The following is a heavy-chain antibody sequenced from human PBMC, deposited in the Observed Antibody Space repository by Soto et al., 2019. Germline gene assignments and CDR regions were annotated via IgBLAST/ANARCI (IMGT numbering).Heavy chain of an antibody. J-gene: IGHJ3*02. CDR1: GFTFSKYG. D-gene: IGHD3-10*01. CDR3: ARYYYGSGFDI. Sequence: GGSLRLSCAASGFTFSKYGMTWARQAPGKGLEWVSAISGSGGSTYYADSVKGRFTISRDNSKNTLYLQMNSLRAEDTAVYYCARYYYGSGFDIWGQGTMVTVSS. V-gene: IGHV3-23*01. CDR2: ISGSGGST.